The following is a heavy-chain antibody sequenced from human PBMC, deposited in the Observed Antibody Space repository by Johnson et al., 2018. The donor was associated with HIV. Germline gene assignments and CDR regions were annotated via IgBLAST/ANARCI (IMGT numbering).Heavy chain of an antibody. CDR3: SRDLRGIDDAFDV. Sequence: QVQVVESGGGVVQPGRSLRLSCAASGFTFSSYAMHWVRQAPGKGLEWVAVISYDGINKYYADSVKGRFTISRDNAKNSLYLQMNSLRAEDTAVYYCSRDLRGIDDAFDVWGQGTMVTVSS. CDR2: ISYDGINK. J-gene: IGHJ3*01. D-gene: IGHD3-16*01. V-gene: IGHV3-30-3*01. CDR1: GFTFSSYA.